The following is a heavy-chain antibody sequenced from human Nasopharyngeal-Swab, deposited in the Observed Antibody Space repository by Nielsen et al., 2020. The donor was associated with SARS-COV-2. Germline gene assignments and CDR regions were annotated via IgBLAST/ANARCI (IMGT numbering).Heavy chain of an antibody. J-gene: IGHJ4*02. CDR1: GASVNNYY. Sequence: SETLSLTCSVYGASVNNYYWSWIRQPPGKGLEWIGYISSSGKTNYNPSLKSRVTISVDTSKSQFSLSLTSMTAADTAVYYCARHGGYSGGAAYWGQGILVAVSS. D-gene: IGHD6-19*01. V-gene: IGHV4-59*08. CDR2: ISSSGKT. CDR3: ARHGGYSGGAAY.